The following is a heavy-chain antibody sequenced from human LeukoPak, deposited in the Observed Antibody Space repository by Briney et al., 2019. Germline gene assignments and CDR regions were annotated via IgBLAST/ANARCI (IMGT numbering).Heavy chain of an antibody. V-gene: IGHV4-59*08. CDR3: ARLVVATICYFDY. CDR2: IYYSGST. Sequence: SETLSLTCTVSGGSISSYYWSWIRQPPGKGLEWIGYIYYSGSTNYNPSLKSRVTISVDTSKNQFSLKLSSVTAADTAVYYCARLVVATICYFDYWGQGTLVTVSS. J-gene: IGHJ4*02. CDR1: GGSISSYY. D-gene: IGHD5-12*01.